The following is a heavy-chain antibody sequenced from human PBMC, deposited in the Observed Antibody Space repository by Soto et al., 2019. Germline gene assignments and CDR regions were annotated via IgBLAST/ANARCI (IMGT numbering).Heavy chain of an antibody. V-gene: IGHV4-39*01. Sequence: SETLSLTCTVSCGSISSSSYYWGWIRQPPGKGLEWIGSIYYSGSTYYNPSLKSRVTISVDTSKNQFSLKLSSVTAADTAVYYCARPGNYYDSSGKAAFDIWGQGTMVTVSS. CDR1: CGSISSSSYY. CDR2: IYYSGST. CDR3: ARPGNYYDSSGKAAFDI. J-gene: IGHJ3*02. D-gene: IGHD3-22*01.